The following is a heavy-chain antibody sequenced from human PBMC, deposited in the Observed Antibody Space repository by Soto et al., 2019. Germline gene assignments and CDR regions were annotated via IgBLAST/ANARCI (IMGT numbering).Heavy chain of an antibody. CDR2: TYYRSKWYN. CDR3: ARGPEYSSSLLRRDYYYGMDV. Sequence: SPTLSLTCAISGDSVSSNSAAWNWIRQSPSRGLEWLGRTYYRSKWYNDYAVSVKSRITINPDTSKNQFSLQLNSVTPEDTAVYYCARGPEYSSSLLRRDYYYGMDVWGQGTTVTVSS. V-gene: IGHV6-1*01. CDR1: GDSVSSNSAA. J-gene: IGHJ6*02. D-gene: IGHD6-6*01.